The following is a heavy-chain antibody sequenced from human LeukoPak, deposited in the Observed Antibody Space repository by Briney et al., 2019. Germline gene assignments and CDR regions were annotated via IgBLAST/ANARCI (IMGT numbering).Heavy chain of an antibody. CDR3: ARALYYFDY. V-gene: IGHV3-53*01. CDR2: IYSGGST. Sequence: PGGSLRLSCAASGFTVSSDYMSWVRQAPGEGLEWVSVIYSGGSTYYADSVKGRFTISRGNSKNTLYLQMNSLRAEDTAVYYCARALYYFDYWGQGTLVTVSS. CDR1: GFTVSSDY. J-gene: IGHJ4*02.